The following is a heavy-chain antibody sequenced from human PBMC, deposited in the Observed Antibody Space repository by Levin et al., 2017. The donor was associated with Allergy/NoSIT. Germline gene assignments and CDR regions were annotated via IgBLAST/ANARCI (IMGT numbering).Heavy chain of an antibody. CDR1: GFTFSDYY. CDR3: ARDLVVVRASELAYGMTS. J-gene: IGHJ6*02. CDR2: VSATGNNV. V-gene: IGHV3-11*01. Sequence: GESLKISCAASGFTFSDYYMTWIRLAPGKGLEWLSYVSATGNNVHYADSVEGRFTISRDNAKNSVYLQMNSLRAEDTAVYYCARDLVVVRASELAYGMTSGAEGPRSPSP. D-gene: IGHD2-2*01.